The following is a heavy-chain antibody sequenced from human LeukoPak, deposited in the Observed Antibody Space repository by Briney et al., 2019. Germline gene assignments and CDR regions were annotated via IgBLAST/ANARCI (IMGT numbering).Heavy chain of an antibody. CDR1: GFTVSSNY. CDR3: ARVAVTLRDAFDI. Sequence: GGSLRLSCVASGFTVSSNYMSWVRQAPGKGLEWVSVIYAGGSTYYADSVKGRFTISRDNSKNSLYLQMNSLRAEDTAVYYCARVAVTLRDAFDIWGQGTMVTVSS. J-gene: IGHJ3*02. D-gene: IGHD4-11*01. V-gene: IGHV3-53*01. CDR2: IYAGGST.